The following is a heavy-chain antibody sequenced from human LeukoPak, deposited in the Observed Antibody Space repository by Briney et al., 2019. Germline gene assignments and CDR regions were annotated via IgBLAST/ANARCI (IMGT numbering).Heavy chain of an antibody. CDR1: GFTFSSYT. V-gene: IGHV3-21*01. CDR3: AREGFVGAFTG. J-gene: IGHJ4*02. D-gene: IGHD1-26*01. Sequence: GGSLRLSCAASGFTFSSYTMNWVRQAPGKGLEWVSSISSSSSYIYYADSVKGRFTIFRDNAKNSLYLQMNSLRAEDTAVYYCAREGFVGAFTGWGQGTLVTVSS. CDR2: ISSSSSYI.